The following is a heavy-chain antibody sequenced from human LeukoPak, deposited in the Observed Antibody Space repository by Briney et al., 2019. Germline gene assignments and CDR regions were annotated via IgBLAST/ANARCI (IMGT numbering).Heavy chain of an antibody. CDR1: GFTFSSYA. V-gene: IGHV3-23*01. D-gene: IGHD5-18*01. J-gene: IGHJ5*02. CDR2: ISGSGGST. Sequence: GGSLRLSCAASGFTFSSYAMSWVRQAPGKGLDWVSAISGSGGSTYYADSVKGRFTISRDNSKNTLYLQMNSLRAEDTAVYYCAKDPTWIQLWPHNWFDPWGQGTLVTVSS. CDR3: AKDPTWIQLWPHNWFDP.